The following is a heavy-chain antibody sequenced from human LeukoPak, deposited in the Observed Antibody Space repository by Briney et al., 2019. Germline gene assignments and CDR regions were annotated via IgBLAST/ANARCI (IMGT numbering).Heavy chain of an antibody. CDR2: ISSSSPYI. CDR3: TRDDY. Sequence: PGGSLRLSCAASGFTFSNAWMSWVRQAPGKGLEWVSSISSSSPYIYYADSVKGRFTISRDNAENSLYLQMNSLRAEDTAVYCCTRDDYWGQGTLVTVSS. V-gene: IGHV3-21*01. CDR1: GFTFSNAW. J-gene: IGHJ1*01. D-gene: IGHD2-21*01.